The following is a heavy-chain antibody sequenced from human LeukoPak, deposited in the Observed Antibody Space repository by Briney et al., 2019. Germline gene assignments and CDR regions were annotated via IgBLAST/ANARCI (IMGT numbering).Heavy chain of an antibody. Sequence: SETLSLTCAVYGAALSEYYWSWIRQSPGKGLEWIGEVAHKGPTVYSPTLNRKYDPSFKSRVTMSVDPSKNQFSLKLTSVTVADTATYYCVRQGTNSGYYLLDYWGQGHLVIVSS. V-gene: IGHV4-34*01. CDR2: VAHKGPTVYSPTLNR. CDR1: GAALSEYY. J-gene: IGHJ4*02. CDR3: VRQGTNSGYYLLDY. D-gene: IGHD3-22*01.